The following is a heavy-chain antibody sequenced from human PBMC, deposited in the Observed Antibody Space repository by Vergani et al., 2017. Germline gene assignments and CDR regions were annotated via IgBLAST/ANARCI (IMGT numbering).Heavy chain of an antibody. Sequence: QVPLVQSGAEVKKPGASVKVSCKASGYTFTSYGISWVRPAPGQGLEWMGWIRAYNGNTNYAQKLQGRVTMTTATSTSKAYMELRSLRSDDTAVYYCARDSPNYYDSSGDSLLAFDIWGQGTMVTVSS. CDR1: GYTFTSYG. J-gene: IGHJ3*02. D-gene: IGHD3-22*01. CDR2: IRAYNGNT. V-gene: IGHV1-18*01. CDR3: ARDSPNYYDSSGDSLLAFDI.